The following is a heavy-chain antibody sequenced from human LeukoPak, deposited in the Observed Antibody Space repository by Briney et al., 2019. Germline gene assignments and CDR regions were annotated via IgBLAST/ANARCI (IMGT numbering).Heavy chain of an antibody. V-gene: IGHV3-23*01. D-gene: IGHD1-26*01. CDR1: GFTFSSYA. J-gene: IGHJ4*02. Sequence: GGSLRLSCAASGFTFSSYAMSWVRQAPGKGLEWVSAISGSGGSTYYADSVKDRFTISRDNSKNTLYLQMNSLRAEDTAVYYCAKKDSGSYREFYYFDYWGQGTLVTVSS. CDR2: ISGSGGST. CDR3: AKKDSGSYREFYYFDY.